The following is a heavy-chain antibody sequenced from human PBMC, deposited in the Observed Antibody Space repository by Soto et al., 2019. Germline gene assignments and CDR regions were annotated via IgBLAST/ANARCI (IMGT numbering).Heavy chain of an antibody. V-gene: IGHV3-30*04. CDR1: GFTFSRYA. CDR3: ARSRNSAVADSFDF. D-gene: IGHD3-10*01. J-gene: IGHJ4*02. CDR2: ISRDGKNK. Sequence: GGSLRLSCAGSGFTFSRYAIHWVRQAPGKGLEWVAVISRDGKNKYYVDSVKGRFTISRDDSQNTLYLQMNSLRREDTAVYYCARSRNSAVADSFDFWGQGTLVTVSS.